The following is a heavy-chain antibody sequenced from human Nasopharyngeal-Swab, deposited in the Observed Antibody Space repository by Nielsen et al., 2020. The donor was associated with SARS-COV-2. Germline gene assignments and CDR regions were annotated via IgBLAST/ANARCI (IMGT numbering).Heavy chain of an antibody. Sequence: ASVKVSCKASGYIFTGYYMHWVRQAPGQGLEWMGRINPNSGGTNYAQKLQGRVTMTTDTSTSTAYMELRSLRSDDTAVYYCARVDTAMAASDYWGQGTLVTVSS. D-gene: IGHD5-18*01. J-gene: IGHJ4*02. CDR1: GYIFTGYY. V-gene: IGHV1-2*06. CDR2: INPNSGGT. CDR3: ARVDTAMAASDY.